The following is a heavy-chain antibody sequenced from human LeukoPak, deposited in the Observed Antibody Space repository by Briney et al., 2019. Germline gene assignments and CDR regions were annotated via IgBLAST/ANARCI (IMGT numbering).Heavy chain of an antibody. CDR2: VRYDGSNK. D-gene: IGHD3-10*01. CDR1: GFIFRNYD. CDR3: AKDRGTARSTHFDY. V-gene: IGHV3-30*02. J-gene: IGHJ4*02. Sequence: GGSLRLSCAASGFIFRNYDMHWVRQAPGKGLEWVAYVRYDGSNKYYADSVEGRFTISRDDSRNTLYLQMNSLRAEDTAVYYCAKDRGTARSTHFDYWGQGTLVTVSS.